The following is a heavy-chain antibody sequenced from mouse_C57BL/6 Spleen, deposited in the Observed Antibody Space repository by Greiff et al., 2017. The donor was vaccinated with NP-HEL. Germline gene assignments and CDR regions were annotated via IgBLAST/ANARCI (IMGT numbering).Heavy chain of an antibody. CDR1: GYSITSGYY. Sequence: EVHLVESGPGLVKPSQSLSLTCSVTGYSITSGYYWNWIRQFPGNKLEWMGYISYDGSNNYNPSLKNRISITRDTSKNQFFLKLNSVTTEDTATYYCARGTDSSGYGYWGQGTTLTVSS. CDR2: ISYDGSN. CDR3: ARGTDSSGYGY. V-gene: IGHV3-6*01. D-gene: IGHD3-2*02. J-gene: IGHJ2*01.